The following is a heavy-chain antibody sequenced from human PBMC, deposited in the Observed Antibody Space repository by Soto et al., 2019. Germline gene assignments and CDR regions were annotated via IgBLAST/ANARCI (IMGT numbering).Heavy chain of an antibody. CDR2: ISYNGNNE. D-gene: IGHD3-3*01. Sequence: GGSLRRSCADSGLTFNSYGMHWVRQVPGKGLEWVAVISYNGNNEYYADYVKGRFTISRDNSKNTLYMQMNSLRAEDTAVYFCAKGFLEWLLYFPWFDRRGRGTLVTVSS. CDR3: AKGFLEWLLYFPWFDR. V-gene: IGHV3-30*18. CDR1: GLTFNSYG. J-gene: IGHJ5*02.